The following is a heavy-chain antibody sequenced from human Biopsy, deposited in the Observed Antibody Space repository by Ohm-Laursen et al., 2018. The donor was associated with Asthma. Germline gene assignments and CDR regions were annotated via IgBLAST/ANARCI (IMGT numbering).Heavy chain of an antibody. CDR1: GFTVSRDH. J-gene: IGHJ4*02. CDR2: IYSGGTS. Sequence: SLRLSCSAPGFTVSRDHMFWVRQAPGKGLEWVSVIYSGGTSHTADSVRGRFTISRDYSKNTLYLQMHSLRAEDTAVYYCARGDSSGWSQYYFDYWGQGTLVTVSS. CDR3: ARGDSSGWSQYYFDY. D-gene: IGHD6-19*01. V-gene: IGHV3-53*01.